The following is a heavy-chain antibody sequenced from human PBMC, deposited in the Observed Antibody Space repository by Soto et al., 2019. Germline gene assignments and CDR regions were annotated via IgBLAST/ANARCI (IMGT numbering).Heavy chain of an antibody. D-gene: IGHD6-13*01. V-gene: IGHV4-34*01. CDR3: VIEIAPADKFYYYSMDV. CDR2: INHSGST. CDR1: GGSFSGYY. Sequence: PPETLPLTCAVYGGSFSGYYWRWIRQPPGKGLEWIGEINHSGSTNYNPSLKSRVTISVDTSKNQFSLKLSSVTAADTAVDYCVIEIAPADKFYYYSMDVWGQGNTVT. J-gene: IGHJ6*02.